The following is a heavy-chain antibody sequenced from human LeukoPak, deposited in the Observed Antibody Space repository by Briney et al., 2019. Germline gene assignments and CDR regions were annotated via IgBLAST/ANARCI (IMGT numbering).Heavy chain of an antibody. V-gene: IGHV3-23*01. CDR2: ISGSGYSA. J-gene: IGHJ5*02. Sequence: GGSLRLSCAVSGFTFSSYGMSWVRQAPGKGLEWVSAISGSGYSAYYADSVKGRFTISRDNAKNSLYLQMNSLRAEDTAVYYCARGYKGRVAVAVLGLSDPWGQGALVTVSS. CDR3: ARGYKGRVAVAVLGLSDP. CDR1: GFTFSSYG. D-gene: IGHD6-19*01.